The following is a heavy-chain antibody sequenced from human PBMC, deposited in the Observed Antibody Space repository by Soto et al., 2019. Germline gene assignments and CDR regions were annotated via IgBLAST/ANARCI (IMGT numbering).Heavy chain of an antibody. CDR1: GGSISSYY. V-gene: IGHV4-59*01. Sequence: SETLSLTCTASGGSISSYYWSWIRQPPGKGLEWIGYIYYSGSTNYNPSLKSRVTISVDTSKNQFSLKLSSVTAADTAVYYCARANAPGIAAAGTRLIWFDPWGQGTLVTVSS. J-gene: IGHJ5*02. CDR3: ARANAPGIAAAGTRLIWFDP. D-gene: IGHD6-13*01. CDR2: IYYSGST.